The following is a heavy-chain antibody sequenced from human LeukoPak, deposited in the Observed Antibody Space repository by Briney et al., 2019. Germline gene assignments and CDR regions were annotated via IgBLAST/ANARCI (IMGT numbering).Heavy chain of an antibody. CDR2: ISGSDDGT. Sequence: GGSLELSCAASGFTFSTYAMSWVRQIPGKGLEWVSAISGSDDGTYYADSVKGRFTISRDNSRNTLYLQMNTLRAEDTAVYFCAKSPVSSCRGSFCYPFDYWGQGNLVTVSS. D-gene: IGHD2-15*01. J-gene: IGHJ4*02. CDR3: AKSPVSSCRGSFCYPFDY. CDR1: GFTFSTYA. V-gene: IGHV3-23*01.